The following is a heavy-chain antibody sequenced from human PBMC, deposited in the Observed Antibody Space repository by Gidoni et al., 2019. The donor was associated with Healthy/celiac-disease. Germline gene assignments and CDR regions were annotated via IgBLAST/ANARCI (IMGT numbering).Heavy chain of an antibody. CDR2: KSYDGSNK. D-gene: IGHD3-22*01. V-gene: IGHV3-30-3*01. J-gene: IGHJ4*02. Sequence: QVQLVESGGGVVQPGSSPRPPRAASGCTFSSYAMRWVSPAPGKGLGWVAVKSYDGSNKYYADAVKGRFTISRDNSKNTLYRQMNSLRAEDTAVYYCARDGFLYYYDSSGYYYGGYYFDYWGQGTLVTVSS. CDR3: ARDGFLYYYDSSGYYYGGYYFDY. CDR1: GCTFSSYA.